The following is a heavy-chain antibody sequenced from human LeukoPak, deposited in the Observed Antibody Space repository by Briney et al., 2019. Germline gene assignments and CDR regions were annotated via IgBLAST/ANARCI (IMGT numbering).Heavy chain of an antibody. J-gene: IGHJ4*02. CDR2: TYNRSKWYS. CDR3: ARGVGGGWKVFDY. Sequence: SQTLSLTCALSGDTVSSNSATWSWIRQSPSRGLEWLGRTYNRSKWYSDYAVSVKGRITINPDTSKNQFSLQLNSVTPEDTAVYYCARGVGGGWKVFDYWGQGTLVTVSS. CDR1: GDTVSSNSAT. D-gene: IGHD2-15*01. V-gene: IGHV6-1*01.